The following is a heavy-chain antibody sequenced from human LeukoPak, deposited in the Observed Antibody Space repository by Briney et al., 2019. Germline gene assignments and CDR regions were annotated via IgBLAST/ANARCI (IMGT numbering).Heavy chain of an antibody. Sequence: ASVKVSCKASGYTFTSSDINCVPHSTGQGLEWMGWMNPNSGNTGYAQKFQGRVTITRNTSISTAYMELSSLRSEDTAVYYCARSNSSMLPGVFDYWGQGTLVTVSS. V-gene: IGHV1-8*03. J-gene: IGHJ4*02. CDR2: MNPNSGNT. D-gene: IGHD6-13*01. CDR1: GYTFTSSD. CDR3: ARSNSSMLPGVFDY.